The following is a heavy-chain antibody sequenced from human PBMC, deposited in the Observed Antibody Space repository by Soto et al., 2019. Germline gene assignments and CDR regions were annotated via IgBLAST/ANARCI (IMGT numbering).Heavy chain of an antibody. CDR3: AMLRRSITIFGVVIQGVDV. D-gene: IGHD3-3*01. CDR1: GGSISSSSYY. CDR2: IYYSGST. V-gene: IGHV4-39*01. Sequence: SETLSLTCTVSGGSISSSSYYWGWIRQPPGKGLEWIGSIYYSGSTYYNPSLKSRVTISVDTSKNQFSLKLSSVTAADTAVYYCAMLRRSITIFGVVIQGVDVWGQGTTVTVSS. J-gene: IGHJ6*02.